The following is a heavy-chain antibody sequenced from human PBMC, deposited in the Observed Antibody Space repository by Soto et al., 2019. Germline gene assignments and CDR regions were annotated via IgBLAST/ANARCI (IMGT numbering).Heavy chain of an antibody. Sequence: GGSLRLSCAASGFTFDDYGMSWVRQATGKGLEWVSGINWNGGSTGYADSVKGRFTISRDNAKNSLYLQMNSLRAEDTALYYCARGEAYSSGWPIDYWGQGTLVTSPQ. CDR1: GFTFDDYG. CDR3: ARGEAYSSGWPIDY. CDR2: INWNGGST. V-gene: IGHV3-20*04. J-gene: IGHJ4*02. D-gene: IGHD6-19*01.